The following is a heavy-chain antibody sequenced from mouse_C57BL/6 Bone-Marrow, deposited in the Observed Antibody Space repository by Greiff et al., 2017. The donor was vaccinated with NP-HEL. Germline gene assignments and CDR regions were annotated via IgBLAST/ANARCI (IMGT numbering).Heavy chain of an antibody. CDR1: GFNIKDYY. CDR2: IEPEDGET. CDR3: ASYNDYAGRYFDV. J-gene: IGHJ1*03. D-gene: IGHD2-4*01. Sequence: VPLQQSGAELVKPGALPKLSCTASGFNIKDYYMHWVKQRTEQGLAWIGRIEPEDGETPYAPKFEGMATITPDTSSNTAYLPLSSLTYAESAVNYGASYNDYAGRYFDVGGTGATVTVSS. V-gene: IGHV14-2*01.